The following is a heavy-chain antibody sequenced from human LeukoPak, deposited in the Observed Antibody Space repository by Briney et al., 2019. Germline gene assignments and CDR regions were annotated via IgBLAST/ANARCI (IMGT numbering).Heavy chain of an antibody. D-gene: IGHD5-24*01. Sequence: TGGSLRLSCAASGFTFDDYGMSWVRQAPGKGLEWVSGINWNGGSTGYADSVKGRFTISRDNAKNSLYLQMNSLRAEDTALYYCARGETVTRVPEFDYWGQGTLVTVSS. CDR2: INWNGGST. V-gene: IGHV3-20*04. CDR3: ARGETVTRVPEFDY. CDR1: GFTFDDYG. J-gene: IGHJ4*02.